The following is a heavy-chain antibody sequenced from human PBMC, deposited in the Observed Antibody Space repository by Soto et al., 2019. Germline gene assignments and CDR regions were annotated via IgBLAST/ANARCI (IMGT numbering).Heavy chain of an antibody. D-gene: IGHD2-2*01. V-gene: IGHV1-2*02. CDR2: INPNSGGT. J-gene: IGHJ6*02. Sequence: ASVKVSCKASGYTFSGYYMHWVRQAPGQGLEWMGCINPNSGGTNYAQKFQGRVTMTRDTSISTAYMELSRLRSDDTAVYYCARAVGYCSSTSCYLGGYYYYGMDVWGQGTTVTVSS. CDR1: GYTFSGYY. CDR3: ARAVGYCSSTSCYLGGYYYYGMDV.